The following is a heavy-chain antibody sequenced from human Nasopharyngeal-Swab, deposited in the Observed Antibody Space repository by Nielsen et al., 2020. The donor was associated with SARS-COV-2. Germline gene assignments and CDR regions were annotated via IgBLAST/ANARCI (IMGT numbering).Heavy chain of an antibody. CDR3: ARDRAIVADFGTGDAFDI. J-gene: IGHJ3*02. V-gene: IGHV1-2*02. CDR1: GGTVSSYA. Sequence: ASVKVSCKASGGTVSSYAISWVRQAPGQGLEWMGWINPNSGDTIYAQKFQGRVTMSRDSSISIASMELSRLTSDDTAFYYCARDRAIVADFGTGDAFDIWGQGTLVTVSS. CDR2: INPNSGDT. D-gene: IGHD3-22*01.